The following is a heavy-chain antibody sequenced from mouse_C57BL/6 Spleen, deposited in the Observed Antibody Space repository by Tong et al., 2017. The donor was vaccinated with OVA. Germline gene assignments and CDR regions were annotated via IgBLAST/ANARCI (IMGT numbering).Heavy chain of an antibody. D-gene: IGHD2-3*01. CDR1: GYSITSGYY. CDR3: ARDDGYYLYYFDY. CDR2: ISYDGSN. V-gene: IGHV3-6*01. Sequence: EVQLQESGPGLVKPSQSLSLTCSVTGYSITSGYYWNWIRQFPGNKLEWMGYISYDGSNNYNPSLKNRISITRDISKNQFFLKLNSVTTEDTATYYCARDDGYYLYYFDYWGQGTTLTVSS. J-gene: IGHJ2*01.